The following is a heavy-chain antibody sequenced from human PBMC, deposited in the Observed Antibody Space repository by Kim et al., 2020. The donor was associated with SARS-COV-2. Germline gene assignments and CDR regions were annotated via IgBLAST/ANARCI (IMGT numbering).Heavy chain of an antibody. Sequence: YSQKCQGRVTITRDTSASTAYMELSSLRSEDTAVYYCARSLKALYGMDVWGQGTTVTVSS. V-gene: IGHV1-3*01. J-gene: IGHJ6*02. CDR3: ARSLKALYGMDV.